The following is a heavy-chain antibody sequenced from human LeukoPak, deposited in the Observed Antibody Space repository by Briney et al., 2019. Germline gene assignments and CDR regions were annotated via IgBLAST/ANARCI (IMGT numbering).Heavy chain of an antibody. CDR1: GGSISSGDYY. CDR3: ARESNDFWSGFVEL. J-gene: IGHJ4*02. CDR2: IYYSGST. D-gene: IGHD3-3*01. Sequence: PSETLSLTCTVSGGSISSGDYYWSWIRQPPGKGLEWIGYIYYSGSTYYNPSLKSRVTISVDTSKNQFSLKLSSVTAADTAVYYCARESNDFWSGFVELWGQGTLVTVSS. V-gene: IGHV4-30-4*08.